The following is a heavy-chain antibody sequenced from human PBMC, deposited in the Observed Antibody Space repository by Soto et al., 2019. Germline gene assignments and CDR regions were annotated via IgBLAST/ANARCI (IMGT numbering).Heavy chain of an antibody. CDR2: IRRKANSYTT. J-gene: IGHJ6*02. CDR3: AILCGWSGGSNDMDV. CDR1: GLIFSDYH. Sequence: EVQLVESGGGLVQPGGSLRLSCAASGLIFSDYHMDWVRKAPGKGLEWVGRIRRKANSYTTEYAASVKGRFTISRDDSKHSLYLQMNNLKTEHTAVYYCAILCGWSGGSNDMDVWGQGTTVTVSS. V-gene: IGHV3-72*01. D-gene: IGHD6-19*01.